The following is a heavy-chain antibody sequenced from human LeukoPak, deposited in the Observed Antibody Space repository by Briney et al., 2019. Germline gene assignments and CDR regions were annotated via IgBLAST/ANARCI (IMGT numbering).Heavy chain of an antibody. V-gene: IGHV3-23*01. CDR2: TSGSGGSR. Sequence: GGSLRLSCAAFDFTFSNYAMSWVRQSPGKGLELVSGTSGSGGSRYYPDSVKGRFTISRDNSKNTLSLEMNSLRAEDTAVYYCARHPRDTALFTIDYWGQGTLVTVSS. CDR1: DFTFSNYA. D-gene: IGHD5-18*01. CDR3: ARHPRDTALFTIDY. J-gene: IGHJ4*02.